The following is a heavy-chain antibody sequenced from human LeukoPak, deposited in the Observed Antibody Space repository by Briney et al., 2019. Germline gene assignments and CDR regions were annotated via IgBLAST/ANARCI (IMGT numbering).Heavy chain of an antibody. CDR1: GYSISSGYY. CDR3: ASWEDTAMVFDY. D-gene: IGHD5-18*01. Sequence: SETLSLTCTVSGYSISSGYYWGWIRQPPGKGLEWIGSIYHSGSTYYNPSLKSRVTISVDTSRNQFSLKLSSVTAADTAVYYCASWEDTAMVFDYWGQGTLVTVSS. CDR2: IYHSGST. V-gene: IGHV4-38-2*02. J-gene: IGHJ4*02.